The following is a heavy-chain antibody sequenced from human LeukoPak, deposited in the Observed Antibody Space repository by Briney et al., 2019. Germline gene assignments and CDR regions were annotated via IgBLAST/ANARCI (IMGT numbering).Heavy chain of an antibody. CDR1: GFTFSSYS. J-gene: IGHJ4*02. CDR3: ARTPPYDSSGYYY. Sequence: GGSLRLACAASGFTFSSYSMNWVRQAPGKGLEWVSSISSSSSYIYYADSVKGRFTISRDNARNSLYLQMNSLRAEDTAVYYCARTPPYDSSGYYYWGQGTLVTVSS. V-gene: IGHV3-21*01. CDR2: ISSSSSYI. D-gene: IGHD3-22*01.